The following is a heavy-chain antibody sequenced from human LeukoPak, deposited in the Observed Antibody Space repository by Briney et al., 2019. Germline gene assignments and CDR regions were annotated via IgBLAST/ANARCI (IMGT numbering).Heavy chain of an antibody. Sequence: GGSLRLSCAASGFTFNSYAMQWVRHAPGKGLEYVSGIDSIGDSTYYANSVKGRFSISRDNSKNTVYLQMDSLKAEDMAVYYCARADCSSSSCYTVSYWGQGTLVTV. CDR3: ARADCSSSSCYTVSY. J-gene: IGHJ4*02. D-gene: IGHD2-2*01. CDR1: GFTFNSYA. CDR2: IDSIGDST. V-gene: IGHV3-64*01.